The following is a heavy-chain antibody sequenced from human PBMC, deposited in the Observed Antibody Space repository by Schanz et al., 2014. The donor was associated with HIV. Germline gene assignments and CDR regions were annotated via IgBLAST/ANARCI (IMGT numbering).Heavy chain of an antibody. J-gene: IGHJ6*02. D-gene: IGHD5-18*01. V-gene: IGHV3-49*05. CDR1: GFTFGDYP. CDR2: IRSKAYGGTT. Sequence: EVQLVESGGGLVKPGRSLRLSCTASGFTFGDYPMSWFRQAPGKGLEGVGFIRSKAYGGTTGYAASVKGRFIISRDDSKNSVYLQMNSLNIEDTAVYYCRGYRFYYGVDFWGQGTTVTVS. CDR3: RGYRFYYGVDF.